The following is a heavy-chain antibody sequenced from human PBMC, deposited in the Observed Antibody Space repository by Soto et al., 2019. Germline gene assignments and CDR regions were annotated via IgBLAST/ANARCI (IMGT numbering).Heavy chain of an antibody. CDR3: AGDYNDFGSGNFAY. J-gene: IGHJ4*02. V-gene: IGHV3-48*01. Sequence: EVHLVESGGRLVQPGGSLRLSCAASGFRFSDYSMNWVRQAPGRGPEWVSYISSSSFTIHYADSVEGRFAISRDNAKNSLYLQMNSLRVEDTAVYYCAGDYNDFGSGNFAYWGQGALVTVSS. CDR1: GFRFSDYS. D-gene: IGHD3-3*01. CDR2: ISSSSFTI.